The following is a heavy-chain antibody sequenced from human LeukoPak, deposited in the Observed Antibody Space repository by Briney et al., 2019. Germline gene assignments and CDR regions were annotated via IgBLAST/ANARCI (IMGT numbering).Heavy chain of an antibody. CDR1: GDSVSSNSAA. D-gene: IGHD5-12*01. V-gene: IGHV6-1*01. CDR3: AREGYSGYDFWFDP. J-gene: IGHJ5*02. Sequence: SQTLSLTCAISGDSVSSNSAAWNWIRQSPSRGLEWLGRTYCRSKWYNDYAVSVKSRITINPDTSKNQFSLQLNSVTPEDTAVYYCAREGYSGYDFWFDPWGQGSLVTVST. CDR2: TYCRSKWYN.